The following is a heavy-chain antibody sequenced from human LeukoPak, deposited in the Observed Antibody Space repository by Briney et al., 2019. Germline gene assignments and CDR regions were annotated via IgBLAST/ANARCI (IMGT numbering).Heavy chain of an antibody. CDR3: TRDRRDGYNYVDV. D-gene: IGHD5-24*01. V-gene: IGHV4-59*01. CDR2: ISYSGST. CDR1: GASISSYY. Sequence: SETLSLTCTVSGASISSYYWSWIRQPPGKGLEWIGYISYSGSTGYNPSLKSRVTMSVDTSKNQFSLKLNSVTPADTAIYYCTRDRRDGYNYVDVWGQGTLVTVSS. J-gene: IGHJ4*02.